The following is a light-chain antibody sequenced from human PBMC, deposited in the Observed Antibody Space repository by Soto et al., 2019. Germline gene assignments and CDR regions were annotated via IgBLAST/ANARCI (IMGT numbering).Light chain of an antibody. CDR3: QPYHSSLSGYV. J-gene: IGLJ1*01. Sequence: QSVLTQPPSVSGAPGQRVTISCTGSSSNIGAGYDVHWYQQLPGTAPKLLIYGNSNRPSGVPDRFSGSKSGTSASLAITGLQAADAAHHYCQPYHSSLSGYVFGTGTKVT. CDR1: SSNIGAGYD. CDR2: GNS. V-gene: IGLV1-40*01.